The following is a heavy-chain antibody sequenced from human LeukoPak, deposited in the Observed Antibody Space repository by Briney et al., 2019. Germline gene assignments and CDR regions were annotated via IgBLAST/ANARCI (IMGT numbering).Heavy chain of an antibody. V-gene: IGHV3-30*02. CDR1: GFTFSDYG. J-gene: IGHJ4*02. CDR3: AKDGDSSGWTRYFDY. CDR2: IRSDGSNK. D-gene: IGHD6-19*01. Sequence: GGSLRLSCAASGFTFSDYGMHWVRQAPGKGLEWVAFIRSDGSNKYYADSVKGRLTISRNNSENTVYLQMNNLRTEDTAVYYCAKDGDSSGWTRYFDYWGQGALVTVSS.